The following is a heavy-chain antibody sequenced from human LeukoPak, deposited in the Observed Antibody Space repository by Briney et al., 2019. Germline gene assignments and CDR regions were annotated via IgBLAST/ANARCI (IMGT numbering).Heavy chain of an antibody. CDR3: AKDSPVWFGELFPSPHDY. V-gene: IGHV3-23*01. CDR1: GFTFSSYG. CDR2: ISGSGGST. J-gene: IGHJ4*02. Sequence: GGSLRLSCAASGFTFSSYGMSWVRQAPGKGLEWVSAISGSGGSTYYADSVKGRFTISRDNSKNTLYLQMNSLRAEDTAVYYSAKDSPVWFGELFPSPHDYWGQGTLVTVSS. D-gene: IGHD3-10*01.